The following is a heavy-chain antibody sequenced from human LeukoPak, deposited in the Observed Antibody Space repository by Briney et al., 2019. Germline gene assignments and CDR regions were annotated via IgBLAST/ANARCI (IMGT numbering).Heavy chain of an antibody. D-gene: IGHD3-22*01. J-gene: IGHJ4*02. CDR3: ARGQWNYYDSSGYLNFDY. Sequence: GGSLRLSCAASGFTFSSYSMNWVRQAPGKGLEWVSYISSSSSTIYYADSVKGRFTISRDNAKNSLYLQMNSLRAEDTAVYYCARGQWNYYDSSGYLNFDYWGQGTLVTVSS. CDR1: GFTFSSYS. V-gene: IGHV3-48*04. CDR2: ISSSSSTI.